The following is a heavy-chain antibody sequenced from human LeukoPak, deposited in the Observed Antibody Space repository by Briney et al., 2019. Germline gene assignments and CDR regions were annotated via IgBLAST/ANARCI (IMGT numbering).Heavy chain of an antibody. J-gene: IGHJ5*02. D-gene: IGHD1-14*01. CDR2: IYHSGST. V-gene: IGHV4-38-2*02. Sequence: SETLSLTCTVSGYSISSGYYWGWIRQPPGKGLEWIGSIYHSGSTYYNPSLKSRVTISVDTSKNRFSLKLSSVTAADTAVYYCARLNKPGWFDPWGQGTLVTVSS. CDR3: ARLNKPGWFDP. CDR1: GYSISSGYY.